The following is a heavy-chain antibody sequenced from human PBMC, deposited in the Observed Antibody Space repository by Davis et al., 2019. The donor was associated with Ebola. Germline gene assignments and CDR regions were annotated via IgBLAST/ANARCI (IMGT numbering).Heavy chain of an antibody. Sequence: GESLKISCAASGFTFSSYWMHWVRQAPGKGLVWVSRITSDGSSTSYADSVKGRFTISRDNSKNSLYLQMNSLRAEDTAVYYCARADQKVLRFWEWFYYYYGMDVWGQGTTVTVSS. J-gene: IGHJ6*02. CDR1: GFTFSSYW. CDR2: ITSDGSST. CDR3: ARADQKVLRFWEWFYYYYGMDV. V-gene: IGHV3-74*01. D-gene: IGHD3-3*01.